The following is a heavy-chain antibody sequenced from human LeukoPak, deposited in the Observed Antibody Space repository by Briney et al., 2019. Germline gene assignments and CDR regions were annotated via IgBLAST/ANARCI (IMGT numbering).Heavy chain of an antibody. D-gene: IGHD6-13*01. V-gene: IGHV4-34*01. J-gene: IGHJ4*02. CDR3: ARGRIAAAGRFDY. CDR2: INHSGST. Sequence: PSETLSLTCAVYGGSFSGYYWSWIRQPPGKRLEWIGEINHSGSTNYNPSLKSRVTISVDTSKNQFSLKLSSVTAADTAVYYCARGRIAAAGRFDYWGQGTLVTVSS. CDR1: GGSFSGYY.